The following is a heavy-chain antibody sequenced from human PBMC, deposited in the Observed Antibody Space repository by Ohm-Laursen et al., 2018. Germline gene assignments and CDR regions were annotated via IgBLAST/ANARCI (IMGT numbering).Heavy chain of an antibody. V-gene: IGHV4-59*01. Sequence: SETLSLTCTVSGDSISTYYWSWVRQPPGKGLEWIGYLHYSGSTNYNPSLKSRVTMSVDTSKNQFSLKLSSVTAEDTAVYYCARVRADSSGYKRGFDYWGQGTLVTVSS. CDR1: GDSISTYY. CDR2: LHYSGST. CDR3: ARVRADSSGYKRGFDY. D-gene: IGHD3-22*01. J-gene: IGHJ4*02.